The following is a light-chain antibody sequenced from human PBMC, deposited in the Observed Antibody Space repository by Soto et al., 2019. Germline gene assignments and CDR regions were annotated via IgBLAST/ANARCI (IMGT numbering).Light chain of an antibody. CDR1: QSVSSSY. V-gene: IGKV3-20*01. CDR2: AAS. CDR3: QQYGSSLFT. Sequence: EIVLTQSPGTLSLSPGERATLSCRASQSVSSSYLAWYRQKPGQAPRLLIYAASSRATGIPDRFSGSGSGTDFTLTISILEPEDFAVYYCQQYGSSLFTFGPGTKVDIK. J-gene: IGKJ3*01.